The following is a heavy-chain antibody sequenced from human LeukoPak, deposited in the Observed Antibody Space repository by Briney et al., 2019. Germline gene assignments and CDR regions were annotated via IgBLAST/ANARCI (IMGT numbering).Heavy chain of an antibody. D-gene: IGHD3-10*01. V-gene: IGHV4-30-4*01. J-gene: IGHJ4*02. CDR3: AREVDSEGPLDY. CDR2: IYYSGST. Sequence: SQTLSLTCTVSGGSISSGGYYWSWIRQPPGKGLEWIGYIYYSGSTYYNPSLKSRVTISVDTSKNQFSLKLSSVTAADTAVYYCAREVDSEGPLDYWGQGTLVTVSS. CDR1: GGSISSGGYY.